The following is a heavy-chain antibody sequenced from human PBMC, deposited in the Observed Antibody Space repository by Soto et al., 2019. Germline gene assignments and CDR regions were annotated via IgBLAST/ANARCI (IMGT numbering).Heavy chain of an antibody. CDR1: GGSFSVYY. V-gene: IGHV4-34*01. J-gene: IGHJ6*04. CDR2: INHGGST. Sequence: PSETLSLTCAVYGGSFSVYYWSWIRRPPGKGLEWIGEINHGGSTNYNPSLKSRVTISVDTSKNQFSLKLSSVTAADTAVYYCARTGYCSSTSCLDVWGKGTTVTVSS. D-gene: IGHD2-2*01. CDR3: ARTGYCSSTSCLDV.